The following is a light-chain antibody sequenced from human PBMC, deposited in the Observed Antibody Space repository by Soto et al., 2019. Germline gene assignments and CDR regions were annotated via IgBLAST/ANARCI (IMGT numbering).Light chain of an antibody. Sequence: QAVLTQPPSLSGTHGQRVTSSCSGSNSNIGRYSVNWYQHFPGTAPKILIYSDDERPSGVPDRFSGSKSGTSASLAISGLQSEDEAEYYCAAWDDNLNGPLFGGGTNLTVL. J-gene: IGLJ3*02. V-gene: IGLV1-44*01. CDR3: AAWDDNLNGPL. CDR2: SDD. CDR1: NSNIGRYS.